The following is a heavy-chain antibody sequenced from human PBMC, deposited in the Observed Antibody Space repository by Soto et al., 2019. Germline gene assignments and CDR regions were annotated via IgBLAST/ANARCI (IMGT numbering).Heavy chain of an antibody. D-gene: IGHD2-15*01. Sequence: GGSLRISCAASGFSFSSYAMSWVRQAPGKGLEWVSAISGSGGSTYYADSVKGRFTISRDNSNNTLYLQMNSLRAEDTAVYYCAGTYCSGGSCYWIFDYWGQGTLVTVSS. CDR3: AGTYCSGGSCYWIFDY. J-gene: IGHJ4*02. CDR1: GFSFSSYA. V-gene: IGHV3-23*01. CDR2: ISGSGGST.